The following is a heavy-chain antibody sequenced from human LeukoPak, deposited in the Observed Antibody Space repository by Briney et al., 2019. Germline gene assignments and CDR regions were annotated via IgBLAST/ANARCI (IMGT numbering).Heavy chain of an antibody. CDR2: ISYDGSNK. D-gene: IGHD2-2*02. CDR3: ARDEIVVVPVAIHNYFDY. Sequence: PGGSLRLSCAASGFTFSSYAMHWVRQAPGKGLEWVAVISYDGSNKYYADSVKGRFTISRDNSKNTLYLQMNSLRAEDTAVYYCARDEIVVVPVAIHNYFDYWGQGTLVTVSS. J-gene: IGHJ4*02. CDR1: GFTFSSYA. V-gene: IGHV3-30-3*01.